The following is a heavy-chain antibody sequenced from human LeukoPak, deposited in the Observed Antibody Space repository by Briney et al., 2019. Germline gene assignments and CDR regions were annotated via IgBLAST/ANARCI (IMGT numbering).Heavy chain of an antibody. Sequence: GGSLRLSCAASGFTFSHYSIDWVRQAPGKGLERVASITSSSSHIYYADSVKGRFTISRDNAKNALYLQMNSLRAEDTAIYYCARVMMGATVTTFHYYCMDVWGVGTMVTVPS. CDR1: GFTFSHYS. V-gene: IGHV3-21*01. D-gene: IGHD4-11*01. CDR2: ITSSSSHI. J-gene: IGHJ6*03. CDR3: ARVMMGATVTTFHYYCMDV.